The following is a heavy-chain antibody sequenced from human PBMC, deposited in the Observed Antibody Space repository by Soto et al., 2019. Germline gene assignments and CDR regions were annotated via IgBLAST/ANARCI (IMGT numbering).Heavy chain of an antibody. J-gene: IGHJ5*02. V-gene: IGHV3-15*01. CDR1: GFTFSNAL. CDR3: TTGLTIFGVVIDP. Sequence: PVGSLRLSGAASGFTFSNALMTWVRQAPGKGLEWVGRIKSKSDGATTDYAAPVRGRFIISRDDSKNTLYLQMNSLKTEDTAVYYCTTGLTIFGVVIDPWGQGTLVTVSS. D-gene: IGHD3-3*01. CDR2: IKSKSDGATT.